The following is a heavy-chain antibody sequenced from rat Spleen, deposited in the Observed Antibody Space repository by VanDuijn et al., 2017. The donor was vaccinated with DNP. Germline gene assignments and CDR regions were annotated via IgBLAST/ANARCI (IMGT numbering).Heavy chain of an antibody. Sequence: EVQLVESGGDLVQPGRSLKLSCVASRFTFNNYWMTWIRQAPKKGLEWVATISYDGSKTSYRDSVKDRFTTSRDNAKGTLYLQMDSLRSEDTATYYCARPDYWGQGVMVTVSS. CDR1: RFTFNNYW. CDR3: ARPDY. V-gene: IGHV5-7*01. J-gene: IGHJ2*01. CDR2: ISYDGSKT.